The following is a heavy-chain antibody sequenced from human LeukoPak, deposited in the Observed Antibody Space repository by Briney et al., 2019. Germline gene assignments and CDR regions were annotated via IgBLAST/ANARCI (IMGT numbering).Heavy chain of an antibody. CDR2: TNSDESST. Sequence: GGSLTRSCAGSAFTCSSYWWLRLRQAQGMGLMWVLRTNSDESSTSYAHSVKGRFTISRDNAKNTLYLQMNSLRAEDTAVYYCARAWVYSSSWYPQSPIRPWGQRTLVTVSS. CDR1: AFTCSSYW. J-gene: IGHJ5*02. D-gene: IGHD6-13*01. CDR3: ARAWVYSSSWYPQSPIRP. V-gene: IGHV3-74*01.